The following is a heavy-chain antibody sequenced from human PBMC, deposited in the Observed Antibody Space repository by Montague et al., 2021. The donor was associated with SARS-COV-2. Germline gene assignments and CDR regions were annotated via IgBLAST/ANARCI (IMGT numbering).Heavy chain of an antibody. CDR3: ARLKVAPNGGWNWFDP. CDR2: IFHTGTP. CDR1: GGSISSGGFS. D-gene: IGHD6-19*01. V-gene: IGHV4-30-2*01. J-gene: IGHJ5*02. Sequence: TLSLTCSLSGGSISSGGFSWSWTRQPPGKGLEWIGHIFHTGTPHYSPSLKSRVTISIDRSKNQFSLSLDSVTAADTAVYYCARLKVAPNGGWNWFDPWGQGILVTVSS.